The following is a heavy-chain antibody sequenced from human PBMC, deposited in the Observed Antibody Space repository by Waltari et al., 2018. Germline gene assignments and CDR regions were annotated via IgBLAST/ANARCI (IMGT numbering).Heavy chain of an antibody. Sequence: QVQLQESGPGLVEPPETLSLTCPVPGDSLRGHYWSWDRQPPGKGLEWIGYIFNSATTNYNPSLKSRVTISADMSKNQLALRLTSMTAADTAVYYCARGYGAYCGEDCSDPFDIWGRGTMVTVSS. CDR2: IFNSATT. CDR1: GDSLRGHY. J-gene: IGHJ3*02. D-gene: IGHD2-21*01. V-gene: IGHV4-59*11. CDR3: ARGYGAYCGEDCSDPFDI.